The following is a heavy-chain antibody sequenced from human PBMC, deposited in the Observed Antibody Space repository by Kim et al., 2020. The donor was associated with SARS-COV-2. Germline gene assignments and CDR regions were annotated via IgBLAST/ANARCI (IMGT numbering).Heavy chain of an antibody. J-gene: IGHJ3*02. CDR3: ARVSIVVVPAAMVSDAFDI. CDR1: GGSISSGGYY. CDR2: IYYSGST. Sequence: SETLSLTCTVSGGSISSGGYYWSWIHQHPGKGLEWIGYIYYSGSTYYNPSLKSRVTISVDTSKNQFSLKLSSVTAADTAVYYCARVSIVVVPAAMVSDAFDIWGQGTMVTVSS. V-gene: IGHV4-31*03. D-gene: IGHD2-2*01.